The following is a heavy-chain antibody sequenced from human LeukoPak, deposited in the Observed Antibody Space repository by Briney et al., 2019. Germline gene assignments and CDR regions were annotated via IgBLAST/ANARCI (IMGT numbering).Heavy chain of an antibody. J-gene: IGHJ4*02. CDR2: IYYSGST. CDR3: ARERGCSGGSCGGVDY. D-gene: IGHD2-15*01. V-gene: IGHV4-59*01. Sequence: PSETLSLTCTVSGGSISSYYWSWIRQPPGKGLEWIGYIYYSGSTNYNPSLKSRVTISVDTSKNQFSLKLGSVTAADTAVYYCARERGCSGGSCGGVDYWGQGTLVTVSS. CDR1: GGSISSYY.